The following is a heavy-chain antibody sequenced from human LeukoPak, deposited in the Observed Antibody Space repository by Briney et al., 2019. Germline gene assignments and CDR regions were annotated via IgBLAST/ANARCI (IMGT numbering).Heavy chain of an antibody. CDR3: ARGYYDSSGYRPYFDY. Sequence: GGSLRLSCAASGFTVSSNYMSWVRQAPGKGREWVSVIYSGGSTYYADSVKGRFTISRDNSKNTLYFQMNSLRAEDTAVYYCARGYYDSSGYRPYFDYWGQGTLVTVSS. D-gene: IGHD3-22*01. CDR1: GFTVSSNY. V-gene: IGHV3-53*01. CDR2: IYSGGST. J-gene: IGHJ4*02.